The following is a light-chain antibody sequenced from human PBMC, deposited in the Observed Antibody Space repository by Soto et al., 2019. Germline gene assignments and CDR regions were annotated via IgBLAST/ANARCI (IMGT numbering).Light chain of an antibody. CDR1: QSINTN. Sequence: EIVMTQSPATLSVSPGQRATLSCRASQSINTNLAWYQQKPGQAPRLLIYGASTRATGIPVRFSGSGSGTDFTLTISRLEPEDFAVYYCQQYETFGQGTKVDIK. V-gene: IGKV3-15*01. CDR2: GAS. CDR3: QQYET. J-gene: IGKJ2*01.